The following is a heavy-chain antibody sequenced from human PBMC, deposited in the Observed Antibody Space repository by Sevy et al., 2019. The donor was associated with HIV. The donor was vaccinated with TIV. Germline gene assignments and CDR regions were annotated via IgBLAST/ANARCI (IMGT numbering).Heavy chain of an antibody. V-gene: IGHV4-4*07. Sequence: SETLSLTCTVSGGSISSYYWSWIRQPAGKGLEWIGRIYTSGSTNYNPSLKSRVTMSVDTSKNQFSLKLSSVTAADTAVYYCAREGYYYEQSYFDCWGQGTLVTVSS. CDR2: IYTSGST. J-gene: IGHJ4*02. D-gene: IGHD3-22*01. CDR3: AREGYYYEQSYFDC. CDR1: GGSISSYY.